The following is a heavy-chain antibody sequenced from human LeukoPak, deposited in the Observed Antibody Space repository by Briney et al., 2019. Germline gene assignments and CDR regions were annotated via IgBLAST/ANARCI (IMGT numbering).Heavy chain of an antibody. CDR3: ARDRLYSSSWHNWFDP. CDR2: ISAYNGNT. V-gene: IGHV1-18*01. Sequence: ASVKVSCKAPGYTFTSYGISWVRQAPGQGLEWMGWISAYNGNTNYAQKLQGRVTMTTDTSTSTAYMELRSLRSDDTAVYYCARDRLYSSSWHNWFDPWGQGTLVTVSS. J-gene: IGHJ5*02. D-gene: IGHD6-13*01. CDR1: GYTFTSYG.